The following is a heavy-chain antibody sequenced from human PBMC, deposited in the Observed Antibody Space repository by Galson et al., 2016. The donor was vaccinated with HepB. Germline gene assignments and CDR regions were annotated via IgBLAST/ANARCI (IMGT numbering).Heavy chain of an antibody. CDR1: GFTFNNYW. CDR2: IKEDGSEK. D-gene: IGHD6-13*01. V-gene: IGHV3-7*01. J-gene: IGHJ4*02. Sequence: SLRLSCAASGFTFNNYWMDWVRQAPGKRLEWVANIKEDGSEKNYVDSVKGRFTISRDNAKQLVYLQMSSLRAGDTAVYYCAREAGSRLDDDYFDYWGQGTLVTVSS. CDR3: AREAGSRLDDDYFDY.